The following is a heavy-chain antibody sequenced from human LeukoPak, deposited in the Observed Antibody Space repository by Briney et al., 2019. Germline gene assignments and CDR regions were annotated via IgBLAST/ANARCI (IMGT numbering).Heavy chain of an antibody. J-gene: IGHJ4*02. CDR1: GFTFSSYG. CDR3: ARGIADY. Sequence: GGSLRLSCAASGFTFSSYGMHWVRQAPGKGLEWVAVIWYDGSNKYYADSVKGRFTISRDNSKDTLCLQTNSLRAEDTAVYYCARGIADYWGQGTLVTVSS. D-gene: IGHD6-13*01. CDR2: IWYDGSNK. V-gene: IGHV3-33*01.